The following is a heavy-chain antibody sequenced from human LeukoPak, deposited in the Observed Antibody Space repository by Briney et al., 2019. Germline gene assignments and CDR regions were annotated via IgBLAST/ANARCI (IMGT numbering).Heavy chain of an antibody. CDR3: ARGWLRSDYYFDY. CDR2: IHNSGST. CDR1: GGSISSYY. Sequence: PSETLSLTCTVSGGSISSYYWSWIRQPPGKGLEWIGYIHNSGSTDYNPSLKSRVTISVDTSKNQFSLKLSSVTAADTAVYYCARGWLRSDYYFDYWGQGTLVTVSS. V-gene: IGHV4-59*01. J-gene: IGHJ4*02. D-gene: IGHD5-24*01.